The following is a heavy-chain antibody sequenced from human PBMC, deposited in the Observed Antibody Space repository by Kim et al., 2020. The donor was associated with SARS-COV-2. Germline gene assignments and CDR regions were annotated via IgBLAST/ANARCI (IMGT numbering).Heavy chain of an antibody. V-gene: IGHV3-74*01. D-gene: IGHD2-15*01. CDR2: IIPDGRST. CDR1: GFTFSECW. CDR3: ASGLTPGQH. J-gene: IGHJ1*01. Sequence: LSLTCAASGFTFSECWLHWVRQAPGKGLVWVSRIIPDGRSTSYADSVKGRFTISRDNAKNTLYLQMNSLRAEDTAVYYCASGLTPGQHWGQGTLVTV.